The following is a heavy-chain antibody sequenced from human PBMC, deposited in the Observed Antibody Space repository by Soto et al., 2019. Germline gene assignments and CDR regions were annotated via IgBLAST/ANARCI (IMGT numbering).Heavy chain of an antibody. D-gene: IGHD3-22*01. V-gene: IGHV3-23*01. CDR2: ISGSGGST. J-gene: IGHJ4*02. CDR1: GFTFSSYA. Sequence: GGSLRLSCAASGFTFSSYAMSWVRQAPGKGLEWVSAISGSGGSTYYADSVKGRFTISRDNSKNTLYLQMNSLRAEDTAVYYCAKDLLPTSLTYYYDSSAVLFDYWGQGTLVTVSS. CDR3: AKDLLPTSLTYYYDSSAVLFDY.